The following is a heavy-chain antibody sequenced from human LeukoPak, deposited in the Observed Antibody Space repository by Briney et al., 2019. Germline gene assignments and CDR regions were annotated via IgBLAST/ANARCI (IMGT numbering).Heavy chain of an antibody. Sequence: PSETLSLTCTVSGGSISSSSYYWGWTRQPPGKVLEGIGSIYYSGSTSNTPSLKSRVTISVDTSKNQFYLKLSSVTAADTAVYYCARHIDFWSGYGDYMDVWGKGTTVTVSS. CDR2: IYYSGST. CDR1: GGSISSSSYY. J-gene: IGHJ6*03. V-gene: IGHV4-39*01. CDR3: ARHIDFWSGYGDYMDV. D-gene: IGHD3-3*01.